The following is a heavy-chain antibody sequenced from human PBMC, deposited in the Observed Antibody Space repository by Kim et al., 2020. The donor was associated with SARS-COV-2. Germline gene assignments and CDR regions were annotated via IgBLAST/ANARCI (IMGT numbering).Heavy chain of an antibody. CDR3: ASSPGKVVTAA. D-gene: IGHD2-21*02. J-gene: IGHJ5*02. Sequence: GGSLRLSCAASGFTFSSYWMHWVRQAPGKGLVWVSRINSDGSSTSYADSVKGRFTISRDNAKNTLYLQMNSLRAEDTAVYYCASSPGKVVTAAWGQGTLVTVSS. V-gene: IGHV3-74*01. CDR1: GFTFSSYW. CDR2: INSDGSST.